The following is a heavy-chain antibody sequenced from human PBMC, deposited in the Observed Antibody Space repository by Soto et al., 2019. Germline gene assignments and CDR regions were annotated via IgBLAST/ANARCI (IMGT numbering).Heavy chain of an antibody. CDR2: ICYSGST. Sequence: SETLSLTCTVSGGSISSYYWSWIRQPPGKGLEWIGYICYSGSTSYNPSLKSRVTISVDTSKNQFSLKLSSVTAADTAVYYCARDLWFGELRWFDPWGQGTLVTVSS. J-gene: IGHJ5*02. CDR3: ARDLWFGELRWFDP. D-gene: IGHD3-10*01. V-gene: IGHV4-59*01. CDR1: GGSISSYY.